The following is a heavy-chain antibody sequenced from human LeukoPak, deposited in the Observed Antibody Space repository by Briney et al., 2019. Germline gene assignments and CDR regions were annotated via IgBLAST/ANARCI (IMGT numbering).Heavy chain of an antibody. V-gene: IGHV3-30*04. D-gene: IGHD2-21*02. Sequence: GGSLRLSCAASGFTFSSYAMHWVRQAPGKGLEWVAVISYDGSNKYYADSVKGRFTISRDNSKNTLYLQMNSLRAEDTAVYYCARELTTILYYYYMDVWGKGTTVTVSS. CDR2: ISYDGSNK. CDR1: GFTFSSYA. J-gene: IGHJ6*03. CDR3: ARELTTILYYYYMDV.